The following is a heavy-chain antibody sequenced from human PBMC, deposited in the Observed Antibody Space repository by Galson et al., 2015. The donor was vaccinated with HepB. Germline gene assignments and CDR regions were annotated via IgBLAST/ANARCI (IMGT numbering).Heavy chain of an antibody. CDR3: AKQKYQLFYDSFDF. CDR1: GFLFSSYD. J-gene: IGHJ3*01. D-gene: IGHD2-2*01. Sequence: SLRLSCAASGFLFSSYDMHWVRQAPGKGLEWVAVISYDGSNKDYADSVKGRFTISRDNSKNTLYLQMNSLRPEDTAVYFCAKQKYQLFYDSFDFWGQGTLVTVSS. V-gene: IGHV3-30*18. CDR2: ISYDGSNK.